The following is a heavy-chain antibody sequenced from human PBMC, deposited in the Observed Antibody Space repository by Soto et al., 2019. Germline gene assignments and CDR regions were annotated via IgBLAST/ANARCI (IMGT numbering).Heavy chain of an antibody. CDR3: ARDSVRFGPAFDH. D-gene: IGHD3-3*01. V-gene: IGHV4-30-4*01. Sequence: SETLSLTCTVSGDSINSGGYYWSWIRQPPGKGLEWIGSVFYTGTAYYYNPSLNSRVTISVDTSKNQFSLKLTSVTAADTAVYYCARDSVRFGPAFDHWGQGTLVTVSS. CDR2: VFYTGTAY. CDR1: GDSINSGGYY. J-gene: IGHJ4*02.